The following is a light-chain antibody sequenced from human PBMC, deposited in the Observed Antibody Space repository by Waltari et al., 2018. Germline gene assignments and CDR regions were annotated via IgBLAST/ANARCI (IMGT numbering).Light chain of an antibody. CDR3: QSYDSSPSGVV. J-gene: IGLJ2*01. Sequence: QSVLTQPPSVSGAPGQRVTISCTGSSSNLGAGHDVHWYQQLPRTAPKPLIYGSTNRPAGVPDRFSASKSGTSASLAITGLQAEDEADYYCQSYDSSPSGVVFGGGTRLTVL. CDR1: SSNLGAGHD. CDR2: GST. V-gene: IGLV1-40*01.